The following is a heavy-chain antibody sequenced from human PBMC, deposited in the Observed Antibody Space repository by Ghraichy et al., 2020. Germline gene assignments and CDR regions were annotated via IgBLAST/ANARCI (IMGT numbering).Heavy chain of an antibody. D-gene: IGHD3-22*01. CDR1: GFTFSNYA. V-gene: IGHV3-23*01. CDR2: ISVSGAST. J-gene: IGHJ6*02. CDR3: AKDRYDSPRYGMDV. Sequence: GGSLRLSCAASGFTFSNYAMSWVRQAPGKGLEWVSAISVSGASTYFADSVKGRFTISRDNSKNTLYLQMNSLRAEDTAVYYCAKDRYDSPRYGMDVCGQGTTNTAS.